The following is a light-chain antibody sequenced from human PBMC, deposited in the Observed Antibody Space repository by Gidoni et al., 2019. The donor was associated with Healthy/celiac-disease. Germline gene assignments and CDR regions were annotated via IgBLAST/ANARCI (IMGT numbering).Light chain of an antibody. J-gene: IGKJ1*01. CDR1: QSVLYSFNNKNY. V-gene: IGKV4-1*01. CDR3: QQYYSTHWT. Sequence: IVMTQSPDSLAVSLGERATINCKSSQSVLYSFNNKNYLPWYQQKPGQPPKLLIYWASTRESGVPDRFSGSGSGTDFTLTISSLQAEDVAVYYCQQYYSTHWTFGQGTKVEIK. CDR2: WAS.